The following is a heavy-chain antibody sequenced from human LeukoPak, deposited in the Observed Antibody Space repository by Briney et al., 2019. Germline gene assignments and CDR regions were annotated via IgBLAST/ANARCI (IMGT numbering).Heavy chain of an antibody. CDR2: IYPGDSDT. CDR1: GYSFTSYW. Sequence: GESLKISCKGSGYSFTSYWIGWVRQMPGKGLEWMGIIYPGDSDTRYSPSFQGQVTFSADKSIRTAYLQWSSLKASDTAMYYCARRFCSGGDCYYLFDYWGQGTPVTVSS. V-gene: IGHV5-51*01. D-gene: IGHD2-15*01. CDR3: ARRFCSGGDCYYLFDY. J-gene: IGHJ4*02.